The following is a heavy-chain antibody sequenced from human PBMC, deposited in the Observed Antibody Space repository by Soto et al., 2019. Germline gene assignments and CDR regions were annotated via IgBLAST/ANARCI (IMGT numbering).Heavy chain of an antibody. CDR2: LYSGGSK. J-gene: IGHJ4*02. Sequence: GGSTRLSCAASGIIVYSNYMSWVRQEPGKGLEWVSVLYSGGSKYYADSVKGRFTISRDNSKNTLYLQMNSLRAEDTAVYYCARDEGVRLLWFGDPAGPFDYWGQGTLVTVSS. V-gene: IGHV3-66*01. CDR3: ARDEGVRLLWFGDPAGPFDY. D-gene: IGHD3-10*01. CDR1: GIIVYSNY.